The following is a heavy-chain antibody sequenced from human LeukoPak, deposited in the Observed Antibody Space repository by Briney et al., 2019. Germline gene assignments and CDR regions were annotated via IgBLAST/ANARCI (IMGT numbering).Heavy chain of an antibody. Sequence: GGSLRLSCAASGFTYSSYAMSWVHQAPGKELEWVSAISGSGGSTYYADSVKGRFTISRDNSKNTLYLQMNSLRAEDTAVYYCVGYSGYFDYWGQGTLVTVSS. V-gene: IGHV3-23*01. CDR3: VGYSGYFDY. J-gene: IGHJ4*02. CDR1: GFTYSSYA. D-gene: IGHD5-12*01. CDR2: ISGSGGST.